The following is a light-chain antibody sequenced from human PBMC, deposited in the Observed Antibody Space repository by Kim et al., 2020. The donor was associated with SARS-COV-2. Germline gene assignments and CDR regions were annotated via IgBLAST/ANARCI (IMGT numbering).Light chain of an antibody. CDR2: DVS. CDR3: SSYTSSSTLAVV. CDR1: SSDVGGYNY. V-gene: IGLV2-14*03. J-gene: IGLJ2*01. Sequence: ITISCTGTSSDVGGYNYVSWYQQHPGKAPKLMIYDVSNRPSGVSNRFSGSKSGNTASLTISGLQAEDEADYYCSSYTSSSTLAVVFGGGTKLTVL.